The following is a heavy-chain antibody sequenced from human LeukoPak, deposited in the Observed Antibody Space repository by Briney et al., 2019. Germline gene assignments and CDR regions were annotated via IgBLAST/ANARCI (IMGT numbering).Heavy chain of an antibody. CDR3: ARSNQADDY. V-gene: IGHV3-74*01. J-gene: IGHJ4*02. CDR1: GFTFSSYW. CDR2: VSPGGSST. D-gene: IGHD4-11*01. Sequence: GGSLRLSCAAAGFTFSSYWMHWVRQVPGKGLVWVSRVSPGGSSTAYADSVKGRFSISRDNARNTLYLQMNSLRDEDTAVYYCARSNQADDYWGQGTLVTVSS.